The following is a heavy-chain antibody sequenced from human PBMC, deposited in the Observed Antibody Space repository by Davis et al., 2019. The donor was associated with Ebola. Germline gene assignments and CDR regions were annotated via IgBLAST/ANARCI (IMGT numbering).Heavy chain of an antibody. CDR1: GFTFSSYS. V-gene: IGHV3-48*01. J-gene: IGHJ6*02. CDR2: ISSSSSTK. CDR3: AKDLGIVVVVASSYGMDV. Sequence: GESLKISCAASGFTFSSYSMNWVRQAPGKGLEWVSYISSSSSTKYYADSVKGRFTISRDNSKNTLYLQMNSLRAEDTAVYYCAKDLGIVVVVASSYGMDVWGQGTTVTVSS. D-gene: IGHD2-15*01.